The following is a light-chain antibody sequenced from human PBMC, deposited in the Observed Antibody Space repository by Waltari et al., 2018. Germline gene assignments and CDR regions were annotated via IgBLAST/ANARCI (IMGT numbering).Light chain of an antibody. CDR1: NIGMKT. CDR3: QVWDTSGDQVV. V-gene: IGLV3-21*02. Sequence: SYVLTQSSSLSVAPGQTARISCGGNNIGMKTVHWYQQKPGQVPVLGVYDDSDRPPGIPERFSGSNSGNTATRTIGRVEAGDEADYYCQVWDTSGDQVVFGGGTKLTVL. J-gene: IGLJ2*01. CDR2: DDS.